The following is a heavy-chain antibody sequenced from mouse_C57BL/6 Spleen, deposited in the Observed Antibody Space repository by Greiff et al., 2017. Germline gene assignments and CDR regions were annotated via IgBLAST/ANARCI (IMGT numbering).Heavy chain of an antibody. D-gene: IGHD2-4*01. CDR3: ARWGDDYDLLWDFDV. CDR1: GYTFTSYW. Sequence: QVQLQQSGAELVKPGASVKLSCKASGYTFTSYWMHWVKQRPGRGLEWIGRFDPNSGGTKYNEKFKSKATLTVDKPSSTAYMQLSSLTSEDSAVYYCARWGDDYDLLWDFDVWGTGTTVTVSS. J-gene: IGHJ1*03. V-gene: IGHV1-72*01. CDR2: FDPNSGGT.